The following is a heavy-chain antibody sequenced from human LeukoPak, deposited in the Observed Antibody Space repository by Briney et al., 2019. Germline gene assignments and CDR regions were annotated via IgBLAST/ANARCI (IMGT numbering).Heavy chain of an antibody. J-gene: IGHJ6*02. CDR3: VTGGFGELLSYYYYGMDV. CDR1: GYTLTELS. D-gene: IGHD3-10*01. CDR2: FDPEDGET. Sequence: ASVKVSCKVSGYTLTELSMHWVRQAPGKGLEWMGGFDPEDGETIYAQKFQGRVTMTEDTSTDTAYMELSSLRSEDTAVYYCVTGGFGELLSYYYYGMDVWGQGTTVTVSS. V-gene: IGHV1-24*01.